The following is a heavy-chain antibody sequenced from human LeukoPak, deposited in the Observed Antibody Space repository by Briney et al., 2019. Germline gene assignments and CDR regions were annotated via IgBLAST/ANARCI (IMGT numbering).Heavy chain of an antibody. V-gene: IGHV4-61*02. CDR1: GGSISSGSYY. CDR2: IYTSGST. J-gene: IGHJ5*02. D-gene: IGHD6-13*01. CDR3: ARHTPAAGTDNWFDP. Sequence: SQTLSLTCTVSGGSISSGSYYWSWIRQPAGKGLEWIGRIYTSGSTNYNPSLKSRVTISVDKPKSQFSLRLSSVTAADTAVYYCARHTPAAGTDNWFDPWGQGTLVTVSS.